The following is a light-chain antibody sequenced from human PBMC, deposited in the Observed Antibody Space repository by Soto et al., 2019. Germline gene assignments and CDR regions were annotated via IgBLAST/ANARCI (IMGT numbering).Light chain of an antibody. V-gene: IGKV1-5*03. J-gene: IGKJ4*01. CDR3: LQYFTYPFT. Sequence: DIQMTQSPSTLSASVGDRVTITCRASQRVGGGLVWYQQKPGKAPKILIYGGSSLESGVPSRFSGSGSGAEFTLTIDSXQPDDFATYYCLQYFTYPFTFGGGTKVDTK. CDR1: QRVGGG. CDR2: GGS.